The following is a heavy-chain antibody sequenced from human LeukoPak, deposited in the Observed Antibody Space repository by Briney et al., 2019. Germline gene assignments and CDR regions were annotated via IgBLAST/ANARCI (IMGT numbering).Heavy chain of an antibody. CDR3: ARDNNANGDLEYLDY. V-gene: IGHV3-30*02. CDR1: GFTFSSYA. J-gene: IGHJ4*02. D-gene: IGHD4-17*01. CDR2: IRYDGSNK. Sequence: GGSLRLSCAASGFTFSSYAMHWVRQAPGKGLEWVAFIRYDGSNKYYADSVKGRFTISRDNSKNTLYLQMNSLRAEDTAVYYCARDNNANGDLEYLDYWGQGTLVTVSS.